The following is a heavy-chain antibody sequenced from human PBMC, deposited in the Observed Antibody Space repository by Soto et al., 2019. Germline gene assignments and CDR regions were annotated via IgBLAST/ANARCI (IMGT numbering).Heavy chain of an antibody. CDR1: GGSVRSNNW. V-gene: IGHV4-4*02. D-gene: IGHD2-15*01. CDR2: IHHREST. Sequence: SETLSLTCAVSGGSVRSNNWWFWVRQPPGKGLEWIGEIHHRESTNLNPSLKSRVTISVDRSKNEFSLRVKSVTAADTAVYYCGCRVEDISYDYYGMDVWGQGTTVTVSS. CDR3: GCRVEDISYDYYGMDV. J-gene: IGHJ6*02.